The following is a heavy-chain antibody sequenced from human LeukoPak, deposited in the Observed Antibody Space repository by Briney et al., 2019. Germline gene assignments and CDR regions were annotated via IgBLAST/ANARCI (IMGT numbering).Heavy chain of an antibody. CDR3: ARDWGGFTDYYGMDV. V-gene: IGHV4-30-4*01. CDR2: IYFSGST. D-gene: IGHD7-27*01. Sequence: KPSQTLSLTCTVSGGSISSGDYYWSWIRQPPGKGLEWIGYIYFSGSTYYNPSLKSRVTISVDTSKNQFSLKLSSVTAADTAVYYCARDWGGFTDYYGMDVWGQGTTVTVSS. CDR1: GGSISSGDYY. J-gene: IGHJ6*02.